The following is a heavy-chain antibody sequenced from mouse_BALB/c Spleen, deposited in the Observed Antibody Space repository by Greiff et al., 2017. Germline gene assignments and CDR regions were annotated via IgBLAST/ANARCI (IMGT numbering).Heavy chain of an antibody. CDR3: ARLGRRDYSMDY. Sequence: QVQLKESGAELARPGASVKMSCKASGYTFTSYTMHWVKQRPGQGLEWIGYINPSSGYTNYNQKFKDKATLTADKSSSTAYMQLSSLTSEDSAVYYCARLGRRDYSMDYWGQGTSVTVSS. CDR1: GYTFTSYT. CDR2: INPSSGYT. V-gene: IGHV1-4*01. J-gene: IGHJ4*01.